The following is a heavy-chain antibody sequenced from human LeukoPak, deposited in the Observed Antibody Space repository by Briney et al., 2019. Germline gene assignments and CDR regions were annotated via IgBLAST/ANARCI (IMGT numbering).Heavy chain of an antibody. CDR3: ARDQAPVQLELDAFDI. J-gene: IGHJ3*02. D-gene: IGHD1-1*01. V-gene: IGHV1-18*01. Sequence: ASVKVSCKASGYTFTSYGISWVRQAPGQGLEWMGWISAYNGNTNYAQKLQGRVTMTTDTSTSTAYMELSSLRSEDTAVYYCARDQAPVQLELDAFDIWGQGTMVTVSS. CDR2: ISAYNGNT. CDR1: GYTFTSYG.